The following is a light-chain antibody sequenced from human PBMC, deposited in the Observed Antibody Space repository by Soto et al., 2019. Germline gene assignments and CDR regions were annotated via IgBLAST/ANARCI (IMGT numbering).Light chain of an antibody. CDR3: QQRTNWPWT. CDR1: HSVSRY. J-gene: IGKJ4*01. CDR2: DTS. Sequence: EIALTQSPATLSLSPGEGATLSCRASHSVSRYLAWYQQRPGQAPRLLIYDTSNRATGIPARFSGSGSGTDFTLTISSLEPEDFAVYYCQQRTNWPWTFGGGTKVEIK. V-gene: IGKV3-11*01.